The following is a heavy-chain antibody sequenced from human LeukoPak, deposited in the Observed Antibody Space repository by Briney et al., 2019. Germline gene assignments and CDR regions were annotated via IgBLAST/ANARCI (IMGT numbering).Heavy chain of an antibody. CDR3: ARQGCSGGSCYGPYYYMDV. CDR1: GYSFTSYW. D-gene: IGHD2-15*01. CDR2: IYPGDSDT. V-gene: IGHV5-51*01. J-gene: IGHJ6*03. Sequence: GESLKISCKGSGYSFTSYWIGWVRQMPGEGLEWMGIIYPGDSDTRYSPSFQGQVTISADKSISTAYLQWSSLKASDTAMYYCARQGCSGGSCYGPYYYMDVWGKGTTVTISS.